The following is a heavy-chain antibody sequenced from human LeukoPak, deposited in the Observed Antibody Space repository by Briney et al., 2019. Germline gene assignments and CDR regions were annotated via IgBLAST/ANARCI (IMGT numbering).Heavy chain of an antibody. Sequence: SVKVSCKASGGTFNNYAISWVRQAPGQGLECMGGIIPIFGTTNHAQKFQDRITITADESTSTAYMELSSLRSEDTAVYYCVRDRLDDYGDYVDVFDIWGQGTMVTVSS. V-gene: IGHV1-69*13. D-gene: IGHD4-17*01. CDR1: GGTFNNYA. CDR3: VRDRLDDYGDYVDVFDI. J-gene: IGHJ3*02. CDR2: IIPIFGTT.